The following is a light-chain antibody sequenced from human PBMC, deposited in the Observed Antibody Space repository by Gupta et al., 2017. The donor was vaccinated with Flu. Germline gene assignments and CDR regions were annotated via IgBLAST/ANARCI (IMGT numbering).Light chain of an antibody. J-gene: IGLJ2*01. CDR3: SSYKISGTLVL. Sequence: QSALTQPASVSGSPGQSITISCSGTSSDVGGYNHVSWYQHHPGKAPKLLIYDVNNRPSGTSNRFSGSKSGNTAYLTISGIQSEDEADDDGSSYKISGTLVLFGGGTKLTVL. V-gene: IGLV2-14*01. CDR1: SSDVGGYNH. CDR2: DVN.